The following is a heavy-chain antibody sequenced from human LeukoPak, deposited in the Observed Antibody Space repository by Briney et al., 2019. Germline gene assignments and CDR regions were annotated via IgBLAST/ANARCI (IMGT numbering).Heavy chain of an antibody. CDR1: GGSFSGYY. V-gene: IGHV4-34*01. Sequence: SETLSLTCAVYGGSFSGYYRSWIRQPPGKGLEWIGEINHSGSTNYNPSLKSRVTISVDTSKNQFSLKLSSVTAADTAVYYCASSSCHAFDIWGQGTMVTVSS. CDR3: ASSSCHAFDI. D-gene: IGHD6-13*01. J-gene: IGHJ3*02. CDR2: INHSGST.